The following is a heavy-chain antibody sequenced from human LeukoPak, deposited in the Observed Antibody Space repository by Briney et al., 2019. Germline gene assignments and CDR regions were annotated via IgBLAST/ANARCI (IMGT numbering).Heavy chain of an antibody. D-gene: IGHD2-15*01. Sequence: GGSLRLSCAASGFTFSSYSMNWVRQAPGKGLEWVSFISTSSSYIYYADSVTGRFTISRDNARNSLFLQMNSLRAEDTALYYCAREQDREASATIVGDYWGQGTLVTVSS. V-gene: IGHV3-21*01. CDR1: GFTFSSYS. J-gene: IGHJ4*02. CDR2: ISTSSSYI. CDR3: AREQDREASATIVGDY.